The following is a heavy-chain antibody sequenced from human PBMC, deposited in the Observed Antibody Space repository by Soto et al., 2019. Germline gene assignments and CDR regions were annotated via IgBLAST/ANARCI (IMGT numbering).Heavy chain of an antibody. D-gene: IGHD4-4*01. J-gene: IGHJ4*02. Sequence: QVQLQESRQGLVKPSQTLSLTCTVSGGSISSGDYYWSWIRQPPGKGLEWIGYIYYSGFTYYNPSLNSRLTMSVDTSKNQFSLKLSSVIAADTAVYYCARSDNYVPFDHWGQGTLVTVSS. CDR3: ARSDNYVPFDH. CDR1: GGSISSGDYY. V-gene: IGHV4-30-4*01. CDR2: IYYSGFT.